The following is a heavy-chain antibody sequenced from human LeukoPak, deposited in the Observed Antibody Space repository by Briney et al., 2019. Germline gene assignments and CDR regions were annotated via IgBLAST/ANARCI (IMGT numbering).Heavy chain of an antibody. V-gene: IGHV3-33*08. D-gene: IGHD5-24*01. J-gene: IGHJ6*02. CDR2: IWYGGSNK. CDR3: AREQRWLQLGYYGMDV. CDR1: GFTFSSYG. Sequence: GRSLRLSCAASGFTFSSYGMHWVRQAPGKGLEWVAVIWYGGSNKYYADSVKGRFTISRDNSKNTLYLQMNSLRAEDTAVYYCAREQRWLQLGYYGMDVWGQGTTVTVSS.